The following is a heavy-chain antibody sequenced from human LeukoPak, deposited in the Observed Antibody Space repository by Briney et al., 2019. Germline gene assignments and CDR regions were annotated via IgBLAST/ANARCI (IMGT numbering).Heavy chain of an antibody. J-gene: IGHJ4*02. V-gene: IGHV3-21*01. CDR1: GFTFSSYS. CDR2: ISSSSSYI. Sequence: GRSLRLSCAASGFTFSSYSMNWVRQAPGKGMEWVSSISSSSSYIYYADSVKGRFTISRDSAKNSLYLQMNSLRAEDTAVYYCARGGHSSSETDYWGQGTLVTVSS. D-gene: IGHD6-6*01. CDR3: ARGGHSSSETDY.